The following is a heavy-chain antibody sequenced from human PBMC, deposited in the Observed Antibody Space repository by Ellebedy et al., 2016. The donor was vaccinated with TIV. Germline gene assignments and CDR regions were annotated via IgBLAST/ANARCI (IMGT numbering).Heavy chain of an antibody. J-gene: IGHJ4*02. CDR1: GFTFSSYA. D-gene: IGHD2-15*01. CDR2: ISGSGGDT. Sequence: GESLKISXAASGFTFSSYAMSWVRQAPGKGLEWVSVISGSGGDTYYADSVKGRFTISRDNSKNTVFLQMNSLRVEDTALYFCVRERYCGGRCSPSGDSWGQGTLVTVSS. CDR3: VRERYCGGRCSPSGDS. V-gene: IGHV3-23*01.